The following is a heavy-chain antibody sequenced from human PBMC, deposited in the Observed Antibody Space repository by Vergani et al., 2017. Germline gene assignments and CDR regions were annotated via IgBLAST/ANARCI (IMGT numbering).Heavy chain of an antibody. D-gene: IGHD4-17*01. CDR2: INHSGST. J-gene: IGHJ3*02. CDR1: GGSFSGYY. CDR3: AMGYGDRGAFDI. Sequence: QVQLQQWGAGLLKPSETLSLTCAVYGGSFSGYYWSWIRQPPGKGLEWIGEINHSGSTNYNPSLKSRVTISVDTSKNQFSLKLSSVTAADTAVYYCAMGYGDRGAFDIWGQGTMVTVSS. V-gene: IGHV4-34*01.